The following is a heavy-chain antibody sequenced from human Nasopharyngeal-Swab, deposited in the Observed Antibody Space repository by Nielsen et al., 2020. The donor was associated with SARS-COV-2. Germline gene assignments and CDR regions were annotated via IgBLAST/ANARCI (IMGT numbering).Heavy chain of an antibody. CDR2: IHYSGRT. J-gene: IGHJ4*02. V-gene: IGHV4-39*01. Sequence: LGHRLRHVLEWIGCIHYSGRTHYNPSPKSRVTISVDTSKNQFSLKLSSVTAADTAAYYCATRQRPSYSSGWYQQITDYWGQGTLVTVSS. D-gene: IGHD6-19*01. CDR3: ATRQRPSYSSGWYQQITDY.